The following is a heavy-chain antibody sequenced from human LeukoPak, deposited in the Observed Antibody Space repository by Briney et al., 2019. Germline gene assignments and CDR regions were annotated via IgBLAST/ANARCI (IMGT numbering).Heavy chain of an antibody. V-gene: IGHV3-23*01. CDR1: GFTFSSDA. CDR2: ISGSGGST. J-gene: IGHJ5*02. CDR3: AKDRVTYYDFWSGYQPRYNWFDP. D-gene: IGHD3-3*01. Sequence: GGSLRLSCAASGFTFSSDAMSWVRQAPGRGLEWVSAISGSGGSTYYADSVKGRFTISRDNSKNTLYLQMNSLRAEDTAVYYCAKDRVTYYDFWSGYQPRYNWFDPWGQGTLVTVSS.